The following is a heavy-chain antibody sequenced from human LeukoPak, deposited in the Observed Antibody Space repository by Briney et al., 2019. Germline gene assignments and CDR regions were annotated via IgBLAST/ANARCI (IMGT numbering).Heavy chain of an antibody. CDR3: ARDNFGGDYDFWSGPRGAFDI. Sequence: PSETLSLTCTVSGGSISSSSYYWGWIRQPPGKGLEWIGSIYYSGSTYYNPSLKSRVTISVDTSKNQFSLKLSSVTAADTAVYYCARDNFGGDYDFWSGPRGAFDIWGQGTMVTASS. CDR1: GGSISSSSYY. CDR2: IYYSGST. V-gene: IGHV4-39*02. J-gene: IGHJ3*02. D-gene: IGHD3-3*01.